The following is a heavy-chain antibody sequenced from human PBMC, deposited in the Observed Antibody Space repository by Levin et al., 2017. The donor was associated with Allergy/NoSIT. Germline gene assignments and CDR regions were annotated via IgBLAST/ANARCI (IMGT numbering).Heavy chain of an antibody. CDR2: IYSGGST. CDR3: AREPSGTTIKIGHYMDV. CDR1: GFTVSSNY. V-gene: IGHV3-53*01. J-gene: IGHJ6*03. Sequence: GGSLRLSCAASGFTVSSNYMSWVRQAPGKGLEWVSVIYSGGSTYYADSVKGRFTISRDNSKNTLYLQMNSLTAEDTAVYYCAREPSGTTIKIGHYMDVWGKGTTVTVSS. D-gene: IGHD4-11*01.